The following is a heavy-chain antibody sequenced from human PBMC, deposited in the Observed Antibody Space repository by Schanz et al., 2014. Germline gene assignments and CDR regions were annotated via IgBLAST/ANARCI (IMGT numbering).Heavy chain of an antibody. CDR1: GFTFSNYA. Sequence: VQLLESGGGLVRPGGSLRLSCAASGFTFSNYAMSWVRQAPGKGLEWVSYISGTTTYTNYADSVKGRFTISRDNAKNSLYLQMNSLRAEDTAVYYCAREQIMAAAGLVDYWGHGTLVNVSS. CDR2: ISGTTTYT. J-gene: IGHJ4*01. CDR3: AREQIMAAAGLVDY. D-gene: IGHD6-13*01. V-gene: IGHV3-11*05.